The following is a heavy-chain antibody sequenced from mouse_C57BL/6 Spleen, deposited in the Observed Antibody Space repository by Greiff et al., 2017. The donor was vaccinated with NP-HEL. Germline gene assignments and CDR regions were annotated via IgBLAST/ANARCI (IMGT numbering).Heavy chain of an antibody. D-gene: IGHD1-1*01. J-gene: IGHJ2*01. CDR1: GYTFTSYW. CDR2: IHPNSGST. V-gene: IGHV1-64*01. Sequence: QVQLQQPGAELVKPGASVKLSCKASGYTFTSYWMHWVKQRPGQVLEWIGMIHPNSGSTNYNEKFKSKATLTVDKSSSTAYMQLSSLTSEDSAVYYCARIGITTVVAIDYWGQGTTLTVSS. CDR3: ARIGITTVVAIDY.